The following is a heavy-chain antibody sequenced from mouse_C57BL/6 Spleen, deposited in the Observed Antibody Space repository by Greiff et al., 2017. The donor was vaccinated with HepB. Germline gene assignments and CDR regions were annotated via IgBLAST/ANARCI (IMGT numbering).Heavy chain of an antibody. V-gene: IGHV3-6*01. J-gene: IGHJ4*01. D-gene: IGHD2-4*01. Sequence: EVKLQESGPGLVKPSQSLSLTCSVTGYSITSGYYWNWIRQFPGNKLEWMGYISYDGSNNYNPSLKNRISITRDTSKNQFFLKLNSVTTEDTATYYCARDDYDYDEDYAMDYWGQGTSVTVSS. CDR3: ARDDYDYDEDYAMDY. CDR2: ISYDGSN. CDR1: GYSITSGYY.